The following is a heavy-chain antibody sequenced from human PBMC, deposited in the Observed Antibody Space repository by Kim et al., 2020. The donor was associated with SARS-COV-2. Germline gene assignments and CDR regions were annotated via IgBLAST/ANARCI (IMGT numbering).Heavy chain of an antibody. V-gene: IGHV4-39*07. CDR3: ARDDPRFDP. J-gene: IGHJ5*02. CDR1: GGSISSSSYY. CDR2: IYYSGST. Sequence: SETLSLTCTVSGGSISSSSYYWGWIRQPPGKGLEWIGSIYYSGSTYYNPSLKSRVTISVDTSKNQFSLKLSSVTAADTAVYYCARDDPRFDPWGQGTLVTVSS.